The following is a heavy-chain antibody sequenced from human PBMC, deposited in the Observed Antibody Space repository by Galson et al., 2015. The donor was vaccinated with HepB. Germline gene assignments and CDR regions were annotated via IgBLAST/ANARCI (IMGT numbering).Heavy chain of an antibody. J-gene: IGHJ6*03. D-gene: IGHD3-3*01. CDR1: GGSISSYY. Sequence: SETLSLTCTVSGGSISSYYWSWIRQPPGKGLEWIGYIYYSGSTNYNPSLKSRVTISVDTSKNQFSLKLSSVTAADTAVYYCARTPAAVGAYYDFWSGPYYYYYYMDVWGKGTTVTVSS. CDR3: ARTPAAVGAYYDFWSGPYYYYYYMDV. CDR2: IYYSGST. V-gene: IGHV4-59*01.